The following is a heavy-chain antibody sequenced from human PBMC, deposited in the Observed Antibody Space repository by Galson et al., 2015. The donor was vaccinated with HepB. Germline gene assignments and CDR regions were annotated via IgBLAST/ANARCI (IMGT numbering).Heavy chain of an antibody. J-gene: IGHJ5*02. CDR3: ARGPPPNNWNYVSWFDP. V-gene: IGHV1-69*13. CDR2: IIPIFGTA. D-gene: IGHD1-7*01. CDR1: GGTFSSYA. Sequence: SVKVSCKASGGTFSSYAISWVRQAPGQGLEWMGGIIPIFGTANYAQKFQGRVTITADESTSTAYMELSSLRSEDTAVYYCARGPPPNNWNYVSWFDPWGQGTLVTVSS.